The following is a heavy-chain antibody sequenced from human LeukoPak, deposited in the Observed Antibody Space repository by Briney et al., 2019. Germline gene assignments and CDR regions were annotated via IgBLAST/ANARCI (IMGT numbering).Heavy chain of an antibody. D-gene: IGHD3-22*01. CDR1: GGSISSYY. Sequence: SETLSLTCTVSGGSISSYYWSWIRQPPGRGLEWIGYIYYSGSTNYNPSLKSRVTISVDTSKNQFSLKLSSVTAADTAVYYCARDYDSSGYFDYWGQGTLVTVSS. J-gene: IGHJ4*02. V-gene: IGHV4-59*01. CDR2: IYYSGST. CDR3: ARDYDSSGYFDY.